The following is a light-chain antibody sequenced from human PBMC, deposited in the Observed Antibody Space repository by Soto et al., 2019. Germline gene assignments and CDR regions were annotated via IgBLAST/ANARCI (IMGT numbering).Light chain of an antibody. CDR2: GAS. Sequence: EIVLTQSPDTLYLSPGEGATLSCRASHRVNSSYLAWYQQKPGQAPRLLISGASDRATGVPARVSGSGYGTDFTLTISRLEPEDFAVYYCQQYVNSPVTFGQGTKLQIK. CDR3: QQYVNSPVT. V-gene: IGKV3-20*01. CDR1: HRVNSSY. J-gene: IGKJ2*01.